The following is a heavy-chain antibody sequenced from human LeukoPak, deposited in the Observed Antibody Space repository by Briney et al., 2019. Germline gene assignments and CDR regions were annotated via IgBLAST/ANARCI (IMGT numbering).Heavy chain of an antibody. CDR2: ISYEGRVS. CDR1: GFTFSNYG. D-gene: IGHD3-10*01. V-gene: IGHV3-30*03. Sequence: GGSLRLSCVGSGFTFSNYGMQWVRQAPGKGLEWLTVISYEGRVSHYADSVKGRFTISRDNAKNSLYLQMNSLRAEDTAVYYCARGNYGSALDYWGQGTLVTVSS. J-gene: IGHJ4*02. CDR3: ARGNYGSALDY.